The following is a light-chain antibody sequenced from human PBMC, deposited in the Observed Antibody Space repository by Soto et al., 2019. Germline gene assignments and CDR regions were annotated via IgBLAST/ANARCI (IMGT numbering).Light chain of an antibody. V-gene: IGLV1-47*01. CDR3: AAWDDSLSGPLYV. CDR1: SSNIGSNY. CDR2: RNN. Sequence: SVLTQPPSASGTPGQRVTISCSGSSSNIGSNYVYWYQQLPGTAPKLPIYRNNQRPSGVPDRFSGSKSGTSASLAISGLRSEDEADYYCAAWDDSLSGPLYVFGTGTKVTVL. J-gene: IGLJ1*01.